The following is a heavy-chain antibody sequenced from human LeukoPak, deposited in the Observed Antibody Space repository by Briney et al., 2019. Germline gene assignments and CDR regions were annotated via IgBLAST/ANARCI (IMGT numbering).Heavy chain of an antibody. D-gene: IGHD3-22*01. J-gene: IGHJ4*02. V-gene: IGHV3-74*01. Sequence: GGSLRLSCAASVFTFSSYWMHWVRQAPGKGLVWVSRINSDGSSTSYADSVKGRFTISRDNAKNTLYLQMNSLRAEDTAVYYCARDLFSYYDSSGYVSEDYWGQGTLVTVSS. CDR2: INSDGSST. CDR1: VFTFSSYW. CDR3: ARDLFSYYDSSGYVSEDY.